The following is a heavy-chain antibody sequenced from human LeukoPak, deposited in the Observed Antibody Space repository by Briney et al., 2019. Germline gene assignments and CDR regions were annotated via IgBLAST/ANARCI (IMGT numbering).Heavy chain of an antibody. Sequence: SETLSLTCTVSGGSISSGGYYWSWIRQHPGKGLEWIGYIYYSGSTYYNPSLKSRVTISVDTSKNQFSLKLSPVTAADTAVYYCARGPPSIYYDSSGYNFDYWGQGTLVTVSS. D-gene: IGHD3-22*01. CDR2: IYYSGST. V-gene: IGHV4-31*03. CDR3: ARGPPSIYYDSSGYNFDY. CDR1: GGSISSGGYY. J-gene: IGHJ4*02.